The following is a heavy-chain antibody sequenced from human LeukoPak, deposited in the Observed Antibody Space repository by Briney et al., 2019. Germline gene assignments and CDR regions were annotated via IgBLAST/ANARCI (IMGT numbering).Heavy chain of an antibody. V-gene: IGHV4-59*01. Sequence: PSETLSLTGTGSGGSIRSYYWSRIRQPPGKGLEWIGYIYFSWSTSYNPSLKSRVTISVDRSKNQFSLKLSSVAAADTAVYYCARSYDTNFDYWGQGTLVTVSS. CDR1: GGSIRSYY. CDR3: ARSYDTNFDY. CDR2: IYFSWST. J-gene: IGHJ4*02. D-gene: IGHD3-3*01.